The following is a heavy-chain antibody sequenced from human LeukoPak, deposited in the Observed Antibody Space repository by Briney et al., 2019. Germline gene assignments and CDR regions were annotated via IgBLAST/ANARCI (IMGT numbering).Heavy chain of an antibody. CDR2: ICSSGSYI. V-gene: IGHV3-21*01. D-gene: IGHD6-13*01. CDR1: GFCFTDYP. CDR3: ATEVYTSRWYFDY. Sequence: GGSLRLSCASSGFCFTDYPMNWVRQAPGKGLEWVSSICSSGSYIFYADSVRGRFTISRDNAKNSLYLQMNSLRAEDTAVYYCATEVYTSRWYFDYWGQGTLVTVSS. J-gene: IGHJ4*02.